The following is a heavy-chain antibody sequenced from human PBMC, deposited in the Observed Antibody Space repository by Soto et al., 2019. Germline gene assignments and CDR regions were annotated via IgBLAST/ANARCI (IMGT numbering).Heavy chain of an antibody. J-gene: IGHJ6*03. V-gene: IGHV3-9*01. CDR1: GFTFDDCA. CDR2: INWNSGKI. D-gene: IGHD2-21*01. CDR3: AKGRGYSIYQYIXV. Sequence: LRLSCAASGFTFDDCAMHWVRQAPGKGLEWVSGINWNSGKIGYVDSVKDRFTISRDNAKNSLYLQVNSLRPEDTAFYYCAKGRGYSIYQYIXVWGKGTTVTASS.